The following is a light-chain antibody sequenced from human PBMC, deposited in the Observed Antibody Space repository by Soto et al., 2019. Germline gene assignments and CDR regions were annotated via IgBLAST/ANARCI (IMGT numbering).Light chain of an antibody. V-gene: IGKV3-15*01. J-gene: IGKJ4*01. CDR3: QQYNDWPSLT. CDR1: QSVSSY. CDR2: GAS. Sequence: EMVMAQSPVTLSVSPGERATLSCRASQSVSSYLAWYQQKPGQAPRLLIYGASTRATGIPARFSGSGSGTEFTLTINSLQSEDFAVYYCQQYNDWPSLTFGGGTKVDIK.